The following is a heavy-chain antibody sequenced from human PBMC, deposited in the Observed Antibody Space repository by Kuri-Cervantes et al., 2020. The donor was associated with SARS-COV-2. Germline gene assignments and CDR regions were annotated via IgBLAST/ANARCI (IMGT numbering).Heavy chain of an antibody. CDR3: AKVFSGSYILDAFDI. CDR1: GFTFSSYG. Sequence: GGSLRLSCAASGFTFSSYGMHWVRQAPGKGLEWVAVISYDGSNKYYADSVKGRFTISRDNSKNTLYLQMNSLRAEDTAVYYCAKVFSGSYILDAFDIWGQGTMVTVSS. CDR2: ISYDGSNK. J-gene: IGHJ3*02. V-gene: IGHV3-30*18. D-gene: IGHD1-26*01.